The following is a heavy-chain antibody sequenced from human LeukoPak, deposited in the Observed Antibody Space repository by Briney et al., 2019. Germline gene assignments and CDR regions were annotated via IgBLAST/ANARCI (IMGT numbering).Heavy chain of an antibody. V-gene: IGHV1-18*04. J-gene: IGHJ4*02. D-gene: IGHD6-19*01. CDR1: GYTFTNFG. Sequence: ASVKVSCKASGYTFTNFGISWVRQAPGQRPEWMGWISTYNGNTNYAQNLQDRVTLTTDTSTTTVYMELRSLRSDDTAVYYCARAFSASKSCDYWGQGTLVTVSS. CDR3: ARAFSASKSCDY. CDR2: ISTYNGNT.